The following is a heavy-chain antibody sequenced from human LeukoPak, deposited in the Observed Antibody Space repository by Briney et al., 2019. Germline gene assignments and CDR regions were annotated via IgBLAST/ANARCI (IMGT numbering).Heavy chain of an antibody. D-gene: IGHD6-13*01. J-gene: IGHJ4*02. CDR1: GYTFTTYG. CDR3: ARGGVSSSWYRTPDY. CDR2: ISTYNGNT. Sequence: GASVTVSCKASGYTFTTYGISWVRQAPGQGLEWMGWISTYNGNTNYAQNLQGRVTMTTDTSTSTAYMELRSLRSDDTAVYYCARGGVSSSWYRTPDYWGQGTLVTVSS. V-gene: IGHV1-18*01.